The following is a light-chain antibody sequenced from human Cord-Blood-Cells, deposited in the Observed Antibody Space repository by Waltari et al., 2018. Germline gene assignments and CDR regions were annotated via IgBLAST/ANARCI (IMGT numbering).Light chain of an antibody. J-gene: IGLJ2*01. CDR1: KLGDKY. Sequence: SYELTQPPSVSVSPGQTASITCPGDKLGDKYACWYQQKPGQSPVLVIYQDSKRPSGSPERFSGYNSGNTATLTISGTQAMDEADYYCQAWDSSTVVFGGGTKLTVL. V-gene: IGLV3-1*01. CDR2: QDS. CDR3: QAWDSSTVV.